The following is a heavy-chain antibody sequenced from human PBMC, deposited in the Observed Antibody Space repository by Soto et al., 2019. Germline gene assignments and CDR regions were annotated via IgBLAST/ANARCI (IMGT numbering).Heavy chain of an antibody. CDR2: IIPIFGTA. Sequence: QVQLVQSGAEVKKPGSSVKVSCKASGGTFSSYAISWVRQAPGQGLEWMGGIIPIFGTANYAQKFQGRVTITADECTSTAYMELSSLRSEDTAVYYCSRAGASSSSWNLLNYYFDYWGQGTLVTVSS. CDR1: GGTFSSYA. CDR3: SRAGASSSSWNLLNYYFDY. D-gene: IGHD6-13*01. V-gene: IGHV1-69*01. J-gene: IGHJ4*02.